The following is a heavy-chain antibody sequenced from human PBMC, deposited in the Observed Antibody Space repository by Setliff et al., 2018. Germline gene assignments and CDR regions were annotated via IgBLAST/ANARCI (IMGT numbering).Heavy chain of an antibody. V-gene: IGHV5-51*01. CDR1: GYSFTSYW. Sequence: GESLKISCKGSGYSFTSYWIGWVRQMPGKGLEWMGIIYPGDSDTRYSPSFQGQVTISADKSISTAYLQWSSLKASDTAMYYCALPTSGDWSGGSCWFDYWGQGTLVTVSS. D-gene: IGHD2-15*01. CDR2: IYPGDSDT. CDR3: ALPTSGDWSGGSCWFDY. J-gene: IGHJ4*02.